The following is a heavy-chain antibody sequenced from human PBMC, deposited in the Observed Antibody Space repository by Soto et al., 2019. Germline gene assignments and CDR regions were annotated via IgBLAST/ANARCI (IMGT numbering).Heavy chain of an antibody. J-gene: IGHJ6*02. CDR2: ISSSSSTI. Sequence: GGSLRLSCAASGFTFSSYSMNWVRQAPGKGLEWVSYISSSSSTIYYADSVKGRFTISRDNAKNSLYLQMNSLRDEDTAVYYCARDLRWFGELLDPRIYYYYGMDVWGQGTTVTVSS. D-gene: IGHD3-10*01. CDR3: ARDLRWFGELLDPRIYYYYGMDV. CDR1: GFTFSSYS. V-gene: IGHV3-48*02.